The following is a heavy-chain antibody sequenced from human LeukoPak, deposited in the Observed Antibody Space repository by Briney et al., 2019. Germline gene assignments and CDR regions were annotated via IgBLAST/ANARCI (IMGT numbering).Heavy chain of an antibody. V-gene: IGHV4-31*03. CDR1: GGSISSGGYY. CDR2: IYYSGST. Sequence: SETLSLTCTVSGGSISSGGYYWSWIRQHPGKGLEWIGYIYYSGSTYYNPSLKSRVTISVDTSKNQFSLKLSSVTAADTAVYYCARVFSGYAGRYFDYWGQGTLVTVSS. D-gene: IGHD5-12*01. J-gene: IGHJ4*02. CDR3: ARVFSGYAGRYFDY.